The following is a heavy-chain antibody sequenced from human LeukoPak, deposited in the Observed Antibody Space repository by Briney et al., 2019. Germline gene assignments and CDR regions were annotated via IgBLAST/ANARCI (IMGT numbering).Heavy chain of an antibody. Sequence: GGSLRLSCAASGFTFSCYGMPWVRQAPGKGLEWGAVISCDGSNKYYADSVKGRFTISRDNSKNTLYLQMNSLRVEDTAVYYCARTGDGYNSVFALGLDPWGQGTLVTVSS. CDR3: ARTGDGYNSVFALGLDP. CDR2: ISCDGSNK. J-gene: IGHJ5*02. D-gene: IGHD5-24*01. V-gene: IGHV3-30*03. CDR1: GFTFSCYG.